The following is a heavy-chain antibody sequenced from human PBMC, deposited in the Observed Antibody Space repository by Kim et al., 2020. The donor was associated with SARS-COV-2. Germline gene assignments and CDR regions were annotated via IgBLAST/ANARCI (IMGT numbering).Heavy chain of an antibody. J-gene: IGHJ6*02. CDR3: ARVLPSGVSPYYYYGMDV. Sequence: ASVKVSCKASGYTFTSYAMNWVRQAPGQGLEWMGWINTNTGNPTYAQGFTGRFVFSLDTSVSTAYLQISSLKAEDTAVYYCARVLPSGVSPYYYYGMDVWGPGTTVTVSS. D-gene: IGHD3-16*01. CDR1: GYTFTSYA. CDR2: INTNTGNP. V-gene: IGHV7-4-1*02.